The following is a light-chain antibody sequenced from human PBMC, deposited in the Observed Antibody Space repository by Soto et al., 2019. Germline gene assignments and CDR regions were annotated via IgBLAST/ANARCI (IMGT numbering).Light chain of an antibody. J-gene: IGLJ2*01. Sequence: QSVLTQPPSASGSPGQSVTISCTGSSSDVGGDNYVSWYQQHPGKAPKLMIYEVSKRPSGVPDRLSGSKSGNTASLAVSGLQAEYEAGSYCSSHGGSNPVVFGGGTKLAVL. CDR3: SSHGGSNPVV. CDR1: SSDVGGDNY. V-gene: IGLV2-8*01. CDR2: EVS.